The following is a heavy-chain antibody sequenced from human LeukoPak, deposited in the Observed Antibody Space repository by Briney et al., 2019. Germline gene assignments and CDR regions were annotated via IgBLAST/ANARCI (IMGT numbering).Heavy chain of an antibody. CDR2: INSDGSST. V-gene: IGHV3-74*01. Sequence: GGSLRLSCAASGFTVRSNWMHWVRQDPGKGLVWVSRINSDGSSTNYADSVKGRFTISRDNAKNTGFLEMNSLSAEDTAVYYCVSAAAGTRNAFDIWGQGTMVTVPS. J-gene: IGHJ3*02. CDR1: GFTVRSNW. CDR3: VSAAAGTRNAFDI. D-gene: IGHD6-25*01.